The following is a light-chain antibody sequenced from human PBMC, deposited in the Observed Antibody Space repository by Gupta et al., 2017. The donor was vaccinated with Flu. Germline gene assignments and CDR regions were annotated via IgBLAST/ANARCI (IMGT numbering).Light chain of an antibody. Sequence: QSALTQPASVSGSPGQSIAISCTGTSSDVGGYDYVSWYQQHPGKAPELMMFDVSRRPSGISDRFSGSKSGNTASLTICGLLAEEEADYYCSSCKNIQTVLVFGGGTKLTVL. J-gene: IGLJ2*01. V-gene: IGLV2-14*01. CDR2: DVS. CDR3: SSCKNIQTVLV. CDR1: SSDVGGYDY.